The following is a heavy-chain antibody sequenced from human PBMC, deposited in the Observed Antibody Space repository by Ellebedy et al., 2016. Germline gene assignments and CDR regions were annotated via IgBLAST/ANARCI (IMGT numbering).Heavy chain of an antibody. D-gene: IGHD2-2*01. V-gene: IGHV1-69*04. CDR3: ARERAGLGYCSSTSCLALLRREGWFDP. CDR1: GGTFSSYA. CDR2: IIPILGIA. Sequence: ASVKVSCKASGGTFSSYAISWVRQAPGQGLEWMGRIIPILGIANYAQKFQGRVTITADKSTSTAYMELSSLRSEDTAVYYCARERAGLGYCSSTSCLALLRREGWFDPWGQGTLVTVSS. J-gene: IGHJ5*02.